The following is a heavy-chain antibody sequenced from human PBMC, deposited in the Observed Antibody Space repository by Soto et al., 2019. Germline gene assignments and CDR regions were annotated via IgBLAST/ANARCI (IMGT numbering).Heavy chain of an antibody. J-gene: IGHJ3*02. D-gene: IGHD1-26*01. Sequence: GGSLRLSCGASGFTFSSYSMHWVRPAPGKGLEGVAVISYDGSNKYYADSVKGRFTISRHNSKNTVELRMDSLRAEDTDVYYCAKNGGASYWSAFAIRRQGTMVTVSS. V-gene: IGHV3-30*18. CDR2: ISYDGSNK. CDR3: AKNGGASYWSAFAI. CDR1: GFTFSSYS.